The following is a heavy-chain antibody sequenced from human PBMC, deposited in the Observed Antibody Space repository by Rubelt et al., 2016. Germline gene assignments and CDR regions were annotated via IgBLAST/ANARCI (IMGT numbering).Heavy chain of an antibody. J-gene: IGHJ4*02. Sequence: QLQLQESGPGLVKPSETLSLTCTVTGGSISSSSYYWGWIRQPPGKGLEWIGSISYSGSTYYNQALKSRVTIPVDTSKNQFSLKLSSVTAADTAVYYCARLSSGWYYFDYWGQGTLVTVSS. CDR2: ISYSGST. CDR1: GGSISSSSYY. V-gene: IGHV4-39*01. CDR3: ARLSSGWYYFDY. D-gene: IGHD6-19*01.